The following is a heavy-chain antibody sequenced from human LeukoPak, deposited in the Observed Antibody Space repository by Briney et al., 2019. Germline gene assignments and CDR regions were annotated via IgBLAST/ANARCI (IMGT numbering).Heavy chain of an antibody. J-gene: IGHJ4*02. CDR3: ARDSGWLQLDYFDY. V-gene: IGHV3-21*01. D-gene: IGHD5-24*01. CDR1: GFTFSSYS. Sequence: NPGGSLRLSCAASGFTFSSYSMNWVRQAPGKGLEWVSSISSSSSYIYYADSVKGRFTISRDNAKNSLYLQMNSLRAEDTAVYYCARDSGWLQLDYFDYWGQGTLVTVSS. CDR2: ISSSSSYI.